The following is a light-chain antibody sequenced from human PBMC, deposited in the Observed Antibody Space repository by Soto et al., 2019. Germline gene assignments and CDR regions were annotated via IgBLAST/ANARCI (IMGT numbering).Light chain of an antibody. J-gene: IGKJ3*01. CDR1: QSVGSN. Sequence: ERVMTQSPAALSVSPGERCTLSFMASQSVGSNLAWYQQKPGQAPRLLIFGASSRATGVPARFSGSGSGTEFTLTINSLQSEDFAVYFCQQYDNLPLTFGPGTKVDI. CDR3: QQYDNLPLT. CDR2: GAS. V-gene: IGKV3-15*01.